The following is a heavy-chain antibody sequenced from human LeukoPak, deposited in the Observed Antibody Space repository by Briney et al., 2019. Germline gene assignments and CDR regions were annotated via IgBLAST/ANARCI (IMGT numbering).Heavy chain of an antibody. CDR1: GGTFSSYA. D-gene: IGHD3-10*01. CDR2: IIPILGIA. J-gene: IGHJ4*02. CDR3: ARGVDGSGSSDY. V-gene: IGHV1-69*04. Sequence: GASVKVSCTASGGTFSSYAISWVRQAPGQGLEWMGRIIPILGIANYAQKFQGRVTITADKSTSTAYMELSSLRSEDTAVYYCARGVDGSGSSDYWGQGTLVTVSS.